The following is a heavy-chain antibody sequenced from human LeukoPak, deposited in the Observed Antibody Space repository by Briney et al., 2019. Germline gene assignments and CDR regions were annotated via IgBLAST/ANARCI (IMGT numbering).Heavy chain of an antibody. J-gene: IGHJ6*03. Sequence: EASVKVSCKASGYTFTSYDINWVRQATGQGLEWMGWMNPNSGNTGYAQKFQGRVTITRNTSISTAYMELSSLRSEDTAVYYCARGTPRRYGSGRTRYYYYMDVWGKGTTVTVSS. V-gene: IGHV1-8*03. D-gene: IGHD3-10*01. CDR1: GYTFTSYD. CDR2: MNPNSGNT. CDR3: ARGTPRRYGSGRTRYYYYMDV.